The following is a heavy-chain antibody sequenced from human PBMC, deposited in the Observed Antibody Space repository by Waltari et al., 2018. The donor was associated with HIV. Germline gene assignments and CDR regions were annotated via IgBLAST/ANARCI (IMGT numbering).Heavy chain of an antibody. V-gene: IGHV4-39*01. D-gene: IGHD4-17*01. J-gene: IGHJ3*02. CDR2: VNPNGKT. CDR3: ARHERYGDYDSPFDM. CDR1: GASVSTSSSY. Sequence: QLQPQQSGPGLVRPSETLFLTCSVSGASVSTSSSYWGWIRQSPGKGLEWIASVNPNGKTYKSPSVNNRATVSVDTSKNQFSLRLTSVTAADTAVYKCARHERYGDYDSPFDMWGLGTVVIVSS.